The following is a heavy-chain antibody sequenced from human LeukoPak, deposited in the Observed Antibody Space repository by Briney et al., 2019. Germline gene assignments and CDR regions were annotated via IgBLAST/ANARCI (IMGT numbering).Heavy chain of an antibody. CDR3: ARKLQQWLAFEGYYMDV. J-gene: IGHJ6*03. V-gene: IGHV3-11*04. D-gene: IGHD6-19*01. CDR1: GFTFSDNY. Sequence: GGSLRLSCAASGFTFSDNYMSWIRQAPGKGLEWVSYISSSGNTTYNADSVKGRFSITRDNAKNSLYLQMNSLRAEDTAVYYCARKLQQWLAFEGYYMDVWGKGTTVTVSS. CDR2: ISSSGNTT.